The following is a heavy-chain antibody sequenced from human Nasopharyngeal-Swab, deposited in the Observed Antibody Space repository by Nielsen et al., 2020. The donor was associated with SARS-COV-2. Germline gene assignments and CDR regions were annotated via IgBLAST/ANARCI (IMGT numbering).Heavy chain of an antibody. J-gene: IGHJ4*02. CDR2: INPNSGGT. CDR1: GYTFTGYY. CDR3: ARDSGAVGTDY. V-gene: IGHV1-2*04. Sequence: ASVKVSCKASGYTFTGYYMHWVRQAPGQGLERMGWINPNSGGTNYAQKFQGWVTMTRDTSISTAYMELSRLRSDDTAVYYCARDSGAVGTDYWGQGTLVTVSS. D-gene: IGHD6-19*01.